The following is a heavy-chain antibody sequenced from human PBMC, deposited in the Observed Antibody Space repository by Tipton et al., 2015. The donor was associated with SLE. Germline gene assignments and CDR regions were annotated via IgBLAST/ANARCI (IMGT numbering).Heavy chain of an antibody. CDR2: MKQDGSER. D-gene: IGHD3-10*01. V-gene: IGHV3-7*01. CDR3: AREGDMWFGRRAFDI. Sequence: GSLRLSCAASGFTFSSHWMHWVRQTPGKGLVWVANMKQDGSERYYVDSVRGRFTISRDNTKNSLYLQMNNLRAEDTAVYYCAREGDMWFGRRAFDIWGQGTMVTVSS. CDR1: GFTFSSHW. J-gene: IGHJ3*02.